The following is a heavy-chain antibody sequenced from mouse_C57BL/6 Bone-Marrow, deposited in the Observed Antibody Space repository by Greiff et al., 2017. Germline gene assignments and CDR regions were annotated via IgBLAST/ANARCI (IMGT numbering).Heavy chain of an antibody. CDR3: ASYTNYFDY. CDR1: GFTFTDYY. J-gene: IGHJ2*01. V-gene: IGHV7-3*01. Sequence: DVHLVESGGGLVQPGGSLSLSCAASGFTFTDYYMSWVRQPPGEGLEWLGFIRNKANGYTTEYSVSVKGRFTISRANSQSILYLQMNALRAEDCAAYYCASYTNYFDYWGQGTTLTVSS. CDR2: IRNKANGYTT.